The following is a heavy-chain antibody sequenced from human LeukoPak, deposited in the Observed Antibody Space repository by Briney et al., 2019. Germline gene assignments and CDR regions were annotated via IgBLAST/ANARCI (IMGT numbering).Heavy chain of an antibody. CDR2: IYSGGST. J-gene: IGHJ4*02. D-gene: IGHD6-19*01. CDR1: GFTVSSNY. V-gene: IGHV3-66*01. CDR3: ARDPLAVAGVVFGY. Sequence: GGSLRLSCAASGFTVSSNYMSWVRQAPGKGLEWVSVIYSGGSTYYADSVKGRFTISRDNSKNTLYLQMNSLRAEDTAVYYCARDPLAVAGVVFGYWGQGTPVTVSS.